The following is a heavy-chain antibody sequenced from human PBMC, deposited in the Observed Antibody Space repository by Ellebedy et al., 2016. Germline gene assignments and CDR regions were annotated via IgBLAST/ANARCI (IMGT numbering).Heavy chain of an antibody. V-gene: IGHV3-9*01. CDR3: AKDYGSGSYSRFDY. D-gene: IGHD3-10*01. CDR2: ISWNSGSI. Sequence: SLKISCAASGFTFDDYAMHWVRQAPGKGLEWVSGISWNSGSIGYADSVKGRFTISRDNAKNSLYLQMNSLRAEDTALYYCAKDYGSGSYSRFDYWGQGTLVTVSS. CDR1: GFTFDDYA. J-gene: IGHJ4*02.